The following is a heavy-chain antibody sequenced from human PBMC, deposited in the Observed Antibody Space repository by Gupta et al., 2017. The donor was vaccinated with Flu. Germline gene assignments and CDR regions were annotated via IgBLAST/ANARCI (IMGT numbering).Heavy chain of an antibody. CDR3: TVPGRVEGG. D-gene: IGHD1-1*01. CDR1: GFTFSGSA. Sequence: EAQLVESGGGLVQPGGSLKLSCAASGFTFSGSAMPWVRQASGKGLEWVGRIRSHANNYATVYAASVKGRFTISSDDPKNTAYMQMNSLKTEDTAVYYCTVPGRVEGGWGQGTLVTVSA. V-gene: IGHV3-73*01. J-gene: IGHJ4*02. CDR2: IRSHANNYAT.